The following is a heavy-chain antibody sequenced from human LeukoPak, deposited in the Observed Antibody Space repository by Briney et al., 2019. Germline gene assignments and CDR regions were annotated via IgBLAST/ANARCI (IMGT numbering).Heavy chain of an antibody. D-gene: IGHD2-2*01. CDR1: GFTFSSYS. V-gene: IGHV3-21*01. CDR3: ARDYRGYCSSTSCSL. J-gene: IGHJ4*02. CDR2: ISSSSSYI. Sequence: GGSLRLSCAASGFTFSSYSMNWVRQAPGKGLEWVSSISSSSSYIYYADSVKGRFTISRDNAKNSLYLQMNSLRAEDTAVYYCARDYRGYCSSTSCSLWGQGTLVTVSS.